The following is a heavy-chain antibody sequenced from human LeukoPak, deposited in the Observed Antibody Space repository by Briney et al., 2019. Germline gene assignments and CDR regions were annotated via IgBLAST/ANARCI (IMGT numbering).Heavy chain of an antibody. CDR3: ATYAYGGPLGDAFDI. CDR2: IYTSGST. CDR1: GGSISSYF. Sequence: SESLSLTCSVSGGSISSYFWTWIRQPPGKGLERIGYIYTSGSTNYNPSLRSRVTISVDTSKNQFSLKLSSVTAADTAVYYCATYAYGGPLGDAFDIWGQGTMVTISS. V-gene: IGHV4-4*09. D-gene: IGHD3-16*01. J-gene: IGHJ3*02.